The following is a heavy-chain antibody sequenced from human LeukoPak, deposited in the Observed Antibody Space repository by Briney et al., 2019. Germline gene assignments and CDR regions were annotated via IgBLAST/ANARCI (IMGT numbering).Heavy chain of an antibody. CDR1: GGTFSSYT. Sequence: EASVKVSCKASGGTFSSYTISWVRQAPGQGLEWMGRIIPILGIANYAQKLQGRVTITADKSTSTAYMELSSLRSEDTAVYYCASPYYYDSSGYPPAPFDYWGQGTLVTVSS. D-gene: IGHD3-22*01. V-gene: IGHV1-69*02. CDR2: IIPILGIA. CDR3: ASPYYYDSSGYPPAPFDY. J-gene: IGHJ4*02.